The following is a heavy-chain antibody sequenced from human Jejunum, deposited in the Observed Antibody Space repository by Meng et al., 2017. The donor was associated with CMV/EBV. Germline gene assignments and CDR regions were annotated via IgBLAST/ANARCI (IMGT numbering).Heavy chain of an antibody. J-gene: IGHJ6*02. CDR1: YTFTTYD. Sequence: YTFTTYDIHWVGQAPGQGLEWMGWINPNSGDTNYAQKFQGRVTMTRDTSISTAYMEMSGLISDDTAIYYCARDPYYVSYYYYGMDVWGQGTTVTVSS. CDR3: ARDPYYVSYYYYGMDV. D-gene: IGHD3-10*02. CDR2: INPNSGDT. V-gene: IGHV1-2*02.